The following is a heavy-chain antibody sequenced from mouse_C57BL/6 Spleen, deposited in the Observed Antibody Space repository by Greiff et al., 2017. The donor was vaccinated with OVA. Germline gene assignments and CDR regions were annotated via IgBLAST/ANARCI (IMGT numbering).Heavy chain of an antibody. CDR1: GFTFSDYY. D-gene: IGHD3-1*01. J-gene: IGHJ2*01. Sequence: EVHLVESEGGLVQPGSSMKLSCTASGFTFSDYYMAWVRQVPEKGLEWVANINYDGSSTYYLDSLKSRFIISRDNAKNILYLQMSSLKSEDTATYYCARDRATKGYFDYWGQGTTLTVSS. V-gene: IGHV5-16*01. CDR2: INYDGSST. CDR3: ARDRATKGYFDY.